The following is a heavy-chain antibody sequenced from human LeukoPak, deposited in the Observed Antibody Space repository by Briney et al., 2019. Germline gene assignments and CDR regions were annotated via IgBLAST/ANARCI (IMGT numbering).Heavy chain of an antibody. CDR3: AGDEGWTFDI. D-gene: IGHD5-24*01. J-gene: IGHJ3*02. CDR1: GFSFSTHW. CDR2: IKQDGSVI. Sequence: GGSLRLSCAATGFSFSTHWMSWFRQAPGKGLEWVALIKQDGSVIHYVDSVKGRFTVSRDNAKNSLSLQMNSLRADDTAVYYCAGDEGWTFDIWGQGTKVTVSS. V-gene: IGHV3-7*01.